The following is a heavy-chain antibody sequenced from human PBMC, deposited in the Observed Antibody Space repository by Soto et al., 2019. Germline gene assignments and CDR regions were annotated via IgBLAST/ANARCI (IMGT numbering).Heavy chain of an antibody. Sequence: GGSLRLSCAASGFTFSSYWMHWVRQAPGKGLVWVSRINSDGSSTSYADSVKGRFTISRDNSKNTLYLQMNSLRAEDTAVYYCAKDEGYCSGGSCYPGYFDYWGQGTLVTVSS. D-gene: IGHD2-15*01. CDR3: AKDEGYCSGGSCYPGYFDY. CDR2: INSDGSST. V-gene: IGHV3-74*01. CDR1: GFTFSSYW. J-gene: IGHJ4*02.